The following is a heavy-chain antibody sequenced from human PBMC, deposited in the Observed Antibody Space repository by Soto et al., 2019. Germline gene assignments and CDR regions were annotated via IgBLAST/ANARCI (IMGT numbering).Heavy chain of an antibody. V-gene: IGHV5-51*01. CDR2: IYPGDSDT. D-gene: IGHD2-8*01. CDR1: GYSFTSYW. J-gene: IGHJ4*02. Sequence: EVQLVQSGAEVKKPGESLKISCKGSGYSFTSYWIGWVRQMPGKGLEWMGIIYPGDSDTRYSPSFQGQVTISADKSISTAYLQWSSLKASDTAMYYCARRYCSNGVCYTWTFDYWGQGTLVTVSS. CDR3: ARRYCSNGVCYTWTFDY.